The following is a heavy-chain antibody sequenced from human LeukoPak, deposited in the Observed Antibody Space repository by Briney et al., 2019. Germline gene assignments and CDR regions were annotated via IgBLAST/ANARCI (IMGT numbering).Heavy chain of an antibody. D-gene: IGHD6-13*01. CDR3: ARDKWVRAGSSRLHYAMDV. J-gene: IGHJ6*02. Sequence: SETLSLTCTVSGGSIRSEDSYWSWIRQPPGKALEWVGYMFYNGKAYYNPSLKSRITISEDTSKNQISLKVTSVTAADTAVYYCARDKWVRAGSSRLHYAMDVWGQGTTVTVSS. V-gene: IGHV4-30-4*01. CDR1: GGSIRSEDSY. CDR2: MFYNGKA.